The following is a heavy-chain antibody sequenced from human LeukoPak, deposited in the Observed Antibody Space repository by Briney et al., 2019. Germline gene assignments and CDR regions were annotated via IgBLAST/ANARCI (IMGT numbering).Heavy chain of an antibody. Sequence: PSHSLSLTWAVAGGSVSRGSYYWSWIQQPPGKGLEWIGYIYYSGSTNYNPSLKSRVTISVDTSKNQFSLKLSSVTAADTAVYYCARVSYRGYDFDYWGQGTLVTVSS. J-gene: IGHJ4*02. V-gene: IGHV4-61*01. D-gene: IGHD5-12*01. CDR3: ARVSYRGYDFDY. CDR1: GGSVSRGSYY. CDR2: IYYSGST.